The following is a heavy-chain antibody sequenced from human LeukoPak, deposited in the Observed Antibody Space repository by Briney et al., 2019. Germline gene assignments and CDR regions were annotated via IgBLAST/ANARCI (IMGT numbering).Heavy chain of an antibody. Sequence: SVKVSCKASGGTFSSYAISWVRQAPGQGLEWMGGIIPIFGTANYAQKFQGRVTITADESTSTAYMELSSLRSEDTAVYYCARGGYCSSTSCRSYYYYGMDVWGQGTTVTVSS. CDR1: GGTFSSYA. J-gene: IGHJ6*02. CDR3: ARGGYCSSTSCRSYYYYGMDV. CDR2: IIPIFGTA. D-gene: IGHD2-2*01. V-gene: IGHV1-69*13.